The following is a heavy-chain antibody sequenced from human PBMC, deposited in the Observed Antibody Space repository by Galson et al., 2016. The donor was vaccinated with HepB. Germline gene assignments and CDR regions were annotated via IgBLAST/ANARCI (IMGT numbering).Heavy chain of an antibody. Sequence: SVKVSCKASGDIFSSYTISWVRQAPGQGLEWMGSFSPNLGVTRYADNVKGGVTLSADKSTSTVYMEMKNLRPGDTAMYYCLLHLYCDAAGCHNPWGQGTLVSVSS. J-gene: IGHJ4*02. CDR2: FSPNLGVT. CDR3: LLHLYCDAAGCHNP. D-gene: IGHD2-21*01. V-gene: IGHV1-69*02. CDR1: GDIFSSYT.